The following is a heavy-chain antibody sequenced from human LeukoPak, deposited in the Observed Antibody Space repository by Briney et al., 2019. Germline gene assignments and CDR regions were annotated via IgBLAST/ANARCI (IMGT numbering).Heavy chain of an antibody. D-gene: IGHD1-26*01. Sequence: SETLSLTCTVSGGSISSSNYYWGWIRQPPGTGLECIGSIYYSGSTFYNPSLKSRVTISVDTSKNQFSLRLSSVTAADTAVYYCVRILVGATDYWGQGTLVTVSS. CDR3: VRILVGATDY. J-gene: IGHJ4*02. CDR2: IYYSGST. CDR1: GGSISSSNYY. V-gene: IGHV4-39*01.